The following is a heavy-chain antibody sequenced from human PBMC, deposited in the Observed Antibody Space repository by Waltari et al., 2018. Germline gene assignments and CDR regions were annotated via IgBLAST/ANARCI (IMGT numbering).Heavy chain of an antibody. D-gene: IGHD3-10*01. J-gene: IGHJ6*02. Sequence: EVQLVESGGGLVKPGGSLRLSCAASGFTFSSYSMNWVRQAPGKGLEWVSSISSSRSYRYYADAVKGRFTISRDNAKNSLYLQMNSLRAEDTAVYYCASFDYYGSGSRGGYYGMDVWGQGTTVTVSS. CDR3: ASFDYYGSGSRGGYYGMDV. CDR2: ISSSRSYR. V-gene: IGHV3-21*01. CDR1: GFTFSSYS.